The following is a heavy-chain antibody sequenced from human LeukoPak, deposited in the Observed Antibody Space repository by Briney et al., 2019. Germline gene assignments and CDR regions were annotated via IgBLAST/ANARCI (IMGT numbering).Heavy chain of an antibody. Sequence: GGSLRLSCVASGFTFSDYFMSWMRQAPGKGLEWLSFINSEGNNIYYADSVKGRFTISRDNAKNSLYLQMNSLRAEDTAVYYCARVYGSGSHYPYRMDVWGQGTTVTVSS. V-gene: IGHV3-11*01. CDR3: ARVYGSGSHYPYRMDV. CDR2: INSEGNNI. CDR1: GFTFSDYF. D-gene: IGHD3-10*01. J-gene: IGHJ6*02.